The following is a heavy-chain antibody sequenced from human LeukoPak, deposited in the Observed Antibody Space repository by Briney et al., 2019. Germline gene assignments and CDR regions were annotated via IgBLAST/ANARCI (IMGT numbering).Heavy chain of an antibody. Sequence: ASVKVSCNISGDTFTTYDINWVRQATGQGLEWMGWMNPKSGNTVYAQKFQGRLTLTRDISISTAYMELSSLRSEDTAVYFCARAITIFDYYYMDVWGKGTTVTASS. CDR2: MNPKSGNT. CDR3: ARAITIFDYYYMDV. CDR1: GDTFTTYD. J-gene: IGHJ6*03. V-gene: IGHV1-8*01. D-gene: IGHD3-3*01.